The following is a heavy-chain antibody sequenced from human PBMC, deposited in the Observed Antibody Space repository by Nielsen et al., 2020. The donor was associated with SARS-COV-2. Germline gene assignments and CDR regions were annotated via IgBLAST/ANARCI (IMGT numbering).Heavy chain of an antibody. V-gene: IGHV4-59*01. CDR1: GGSISSYY. CDR3: ARGSGYYDFWSGYYTLSMFDY. Sequence: SETLSLTCTVSGGSISSYYWSWIRQPPGKGLEWIGEINHSGSTNYNPFLKSRVTISVDTSKNQFSLKLSSVTAADTAVYYCARGSGYYDFWSGYYTLSMFDYWGQGTLVTVSS. J-gene: IGHJ4*02. D-gene: IGHD3-3*01. CDR2: INHSGST.